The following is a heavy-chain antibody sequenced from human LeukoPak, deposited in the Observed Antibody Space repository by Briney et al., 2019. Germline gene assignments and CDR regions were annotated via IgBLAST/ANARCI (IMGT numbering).Heavy chain of an antibody. Sequence: PSETLSLTCTVSGDSISSYYWSWVRQPPGKGLEWIAYIYNSGSTNYNPSLKSRVTISVDMPKNQFSLKLSSVTAADTAVYYCARGNAAGRGIWFDPWGQGTLVTVSS. J-gene: IGHJ5*02. CDR3: ARGNAAGRGIWFDP. CDR2: IYNSGST. CDR1: GDSISSYY. V-gene: IGHV4-59*08. D-gene: IGHD6-13*01.